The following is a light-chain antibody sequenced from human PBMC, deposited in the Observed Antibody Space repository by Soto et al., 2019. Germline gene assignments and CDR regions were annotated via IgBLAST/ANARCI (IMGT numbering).Light chain of an antibody. CDR1: QSVSNTY. J-gene: IGKJ3*01. CDR2: DVS. Sequence: EIVLTQSPGTLSLSPGERTTLSCRASQSVSNTYLAWYQQKPGQAPRLLIYDVSNRATGTPARFSGSGSGTDFTLSISSLEPEDFAVYYCQQRSNRPRFTFGPGTKVDIK. CDR3: QQRSNRPRFT. V-gene: IGKV3-11*01.